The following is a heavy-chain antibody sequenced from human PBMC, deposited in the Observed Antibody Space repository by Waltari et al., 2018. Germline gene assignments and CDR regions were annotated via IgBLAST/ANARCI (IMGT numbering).Heavy chain of an antibody. CDR1: GFSISRGYQ. V-gene: IGHV4-38-2*01. J-gene: IGHJ2*01. CDR3: ARGDHDSSGWMDL. D-gene: IGHD3-22*01. CDR2: IYHSGST. Sequence: QVQLQESGPGLVKPSETLSLTCAVSGFSISRGYQWGWIRQPPGKGLEWIGSIYHSGSTYFNPSLKSRVTISVDTSKNKVSLRLSSVTAADTAVYYCARGDHDSSGWMDLWGRGTLVTVSS.